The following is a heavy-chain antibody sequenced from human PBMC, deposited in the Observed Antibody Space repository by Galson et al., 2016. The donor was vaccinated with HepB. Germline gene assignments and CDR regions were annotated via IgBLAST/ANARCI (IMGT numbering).Heavy chain of an antibody. CDR3: ARDPIYYDSGAWDDAFDI. CDR2: THHSRDT. CDR1: GGSMSSHH. Sequence: ETLSLTCAVSGGSMSSHHWSRIRQPPGKGLEWIGHTHHSRDTNYNPSLETRVTMSVDTSENQFSLKLSSVTAADTAIYYCARDPIYYDSGAWDDAFDIWGQGTMVTVS. V-gene: IGHV4-59*11. D-gene: IGHD3-10*01. J-gene: IGHJ3*02.